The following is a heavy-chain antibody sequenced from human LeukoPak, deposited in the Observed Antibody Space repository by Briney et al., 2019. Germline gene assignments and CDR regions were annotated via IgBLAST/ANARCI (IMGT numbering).Heavy chain of an antibody. CDR3: ARFSTGGWFVY. CDR1: GGSISSGDYY. J-gene: IGHJ4*02. D-gene: IGHD6-19*01. V-gene: IGHV4-61*08. Sequence: SETLSLTCTVSGGSISSGDYYWSWIRQPPGKGLEWIGYIYYSGSTNYNPSLKSRVTISVDTSKNQFSLELSSVTAADTAVYYCARFSTGGWFVYWGQGTLVTVSS. CDR2: IYYSGST.